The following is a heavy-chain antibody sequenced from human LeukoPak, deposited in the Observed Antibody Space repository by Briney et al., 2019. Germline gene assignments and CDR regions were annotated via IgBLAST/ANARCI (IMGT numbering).Heavy chain of an antibody. J-gene: IGHJ4*02. CDR2: ISAYNGYT. CDR1: GYTFTSYG. CDR3: ARTDSPLVKYYFDY. Sequence: ASVKVSCKASGYTFTSYGISWVRQAPGQGLEWMGWISAYNGYTNYAQKLQGRVTMTTDTSTSTAYMELRSLRSDDTAVYYCARTDSPLVKYYFDYWGQGTLVTVSS. D-gene: IGHD2-21*01. V-gene: IGHV1-18*01.